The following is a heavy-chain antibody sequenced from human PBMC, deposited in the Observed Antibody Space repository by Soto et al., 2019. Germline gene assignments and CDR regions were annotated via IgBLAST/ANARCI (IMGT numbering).Heavy chain of an antibody. J-gene: IGHJ4*02. CDR1: GFTFSTYA. D-gene: IGHD2-8*02. CDR3: AKGSRGHCTGVTRYPFDY. CDR2: ITGGGTDT. V-gene: IGHV3-23*01. Sequence: HPGGSLRLSCAAPGFTFSTYAMNWVRQAPGKRLEWVSSITGGGTDTYYADSVKGRFTISRDNSKNTLYLQMSSLRAEDTAVYYCAKGSRGHCTGVTRYPFDYWGQGTLVTVSS.